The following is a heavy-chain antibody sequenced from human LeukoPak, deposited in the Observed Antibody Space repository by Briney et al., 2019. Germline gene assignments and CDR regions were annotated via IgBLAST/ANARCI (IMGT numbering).Heavy chain of an antibody. J-gene: IGHJ6*02. D-gene: IGHD3-10*01. CDR1: VGSLSSGGSY. V-gene: IGHV4-31*02. CDR2: IYYSGRN. Sequence: PSETLSLTCAVSVGSLSSGGSYWGWTRQHPGKGLEWLRYIYYSGRNYYNPSRKSRVPISEDTPKNQLSLKLSYVTATGTAVYYRARDKRYYGSGSTIYGVYYGMDVWGQGTTVTVSS. CDR3: ARDKRYYGSGSTIYGVYYGMDV.